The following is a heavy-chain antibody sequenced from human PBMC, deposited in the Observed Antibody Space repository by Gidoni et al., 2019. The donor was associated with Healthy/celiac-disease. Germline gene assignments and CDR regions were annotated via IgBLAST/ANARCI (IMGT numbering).Heavy chain of an antibody. D-gene: IGHD3-16*01. CDR1: GFTFSSYW. CDR3: ARDEGYYAYVWGSYFPLYFDY. V-gene: IGHV3-7*03. CDR2: IKQDGSEK. J-gene: IGHJ4*02. Sequence: EVQLVESGGGLVQPGGSLRLSCAASGFTFSSYWMSWVRQAPGKGLEWVANIKQDGSEKYYVDSVKGRFTISRDNAKNSLYLQMNSLRAEDTAVYYCARDEGYYAYVWGSYFPLYFDYWGQGTLVTVSS.